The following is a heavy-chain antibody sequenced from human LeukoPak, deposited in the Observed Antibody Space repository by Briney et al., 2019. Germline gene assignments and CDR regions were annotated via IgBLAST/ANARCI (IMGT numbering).Heavy chain of an antibody. CDR3: ARGPLMVRGVEGFLRFDP. V-gene: IGHV1-8*01. D-gene: IGHD3-10*01. Sequence: GASVKVSCKASGYTFTSYDINWVRQATGQGLEWMGWMNPNSGNTGYAQKFQGRVTITRNTSISTAYMELSSLRSEDTAVYYCARGPLMVRGVEGFLRFDPWGQGTLVTVSS. CDR1: GYTFTSYD. J-gene: IGHJ5*02. CDR2: MNPNSGNT.